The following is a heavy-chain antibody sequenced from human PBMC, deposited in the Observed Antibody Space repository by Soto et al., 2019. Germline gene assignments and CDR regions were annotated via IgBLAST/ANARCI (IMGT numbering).Heavy chain of an antibody. J-gene: IGHJ5*02. V-gene: IGHV4-34*01. CDR1: GGSFSGYY. CDR3: ARGMTMVRGVTNWFDP. D-gene: IGHD3-10*01. Sequence: QVQLQQWGAGLLKPSETLSLTCAVYGGSFSGYYWSWIRQPPGKGLEWIGELNHSGSTNYNPARKSRVTRSGDTSKNQFSLKLSAVTAADTAVYYCARGMTMVRGVTNWFDPWGQGTLVTVSS. CDR2: LNHSGST.